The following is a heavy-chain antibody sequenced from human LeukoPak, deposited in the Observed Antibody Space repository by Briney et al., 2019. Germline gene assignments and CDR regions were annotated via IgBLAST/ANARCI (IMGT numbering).Heavy chain of an antibody. CDR1: GFTFSSYA. Sequence: PGRSLRLSCAASGFTFSSYAMHWIRQPPGKGLEWIGSIYNSGSTYYNPSLKSRVTISVDMSKNQFSLKLISVTAADTAVYYCARSSSSWYTGWFGPWGQGTLVTVSS. J-gene: IGHJ5*02. CDR3: ARSSSSWYTGWFGP. CDR2: IYNSGST. D-gene: IGHD6-13*01. V-gene: IGHV4-39*01.